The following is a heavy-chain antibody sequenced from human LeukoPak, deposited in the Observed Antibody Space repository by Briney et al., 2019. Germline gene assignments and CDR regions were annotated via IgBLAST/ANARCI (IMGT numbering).Heavy chain of an antibody. J-gene: IGHJ3*02. D-gene: IGHD5-24*01. V-gene: IGHV3-11*01. CDR1: GFTVSSNY. CDR3: ARLGTVSDGYDAFDI. Sequence: GGSLRLSCAASGFTVSSNYMSWVRQAPGKGLEWVSYISSSGSTIYYADSVKGRFTISRDNAKNSLYLQMNSLRAEDTAVYYCARLGTVSDGYDAFDIWGQGTMVTVSS. CDR2: ISSSGSTI.